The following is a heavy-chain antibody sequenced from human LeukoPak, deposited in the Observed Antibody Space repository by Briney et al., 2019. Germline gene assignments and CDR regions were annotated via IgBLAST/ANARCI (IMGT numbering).Heavy chain of an antibody. CDR2: ISYDGSNK. J-gene: IGHJ5*02. Sequence: PGGSLRLSCAASGFTFSSYAMHWVRQAPGKGLEWVAVISYDGSNKYYADSVKGRFTISRDNSKNTLYLQMNSLRAEDTAVYYCARDWARVTTFPSWFDPWGQGTLVTVSS. CDR1: GFTFSSYA. D-gene: IGHD4-11*01. V-gene: IGHV3-30*04. CDR3: ARDWARVTTFPSWFDP.